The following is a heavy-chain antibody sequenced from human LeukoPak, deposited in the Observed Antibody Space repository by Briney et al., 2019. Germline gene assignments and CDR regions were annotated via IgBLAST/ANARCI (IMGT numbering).Heavy chain of an antibody. J-gene: IGHJ4*02. Sequence: SETLSLTCAVYGGSFSGYYWSWIRQPPGKGLEWIGEINHSGSTNYNPPLKSRVTISVDTSKNQFSLKLSSVTAADTAVYYCARGDLQPIAAALIDYWGQGTLVTVSS. D-gene: IGHD6-13*01. CDR1: GGSFSGYY. V-gene: IGHV4-34*01. CDR2: INHSGST. CDR3: ARGDLQPIAAALIDY.